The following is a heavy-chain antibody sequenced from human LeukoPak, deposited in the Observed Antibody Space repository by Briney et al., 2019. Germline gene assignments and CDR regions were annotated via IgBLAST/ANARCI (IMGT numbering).Heavy chain of an antibody. Sequence: GATVKVSCKASGYTFTSYDINWVRQATGQGLEWMGWMNPNSGNTGYAQEFQGRVTMTRNTSISTAYMELSSLRSEDTAVYYCARGKYCSSTSCYPLYYYYYYYMDVWGKGTTVTVSS. CDR3: ARGKYCSSTSCYPLYYYYYYYMDV. V-gene: IGHV1-8*01. CDR2: MNPNSGNT. CDR1: GYTFTSYD. D-gene: IGHD2-2*01. J-gene: IGHJ6*03.